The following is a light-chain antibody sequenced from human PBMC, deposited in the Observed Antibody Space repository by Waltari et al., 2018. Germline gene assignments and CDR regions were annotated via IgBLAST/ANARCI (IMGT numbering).Light chain of an antibody. CDR3: QSYDSNLSGWV. J-gene: IGLJ3*02. Sequence: QSVLTQPPSVSGAPGQRVTISCTGSSSHIGAGYDVHWSQHLPGAAPKLIMYGHSNRPSGVPDRFSGSKSGTSASLAITGVQAEDEADYYCQSYDSNLSGWVFGGGSSLTVL. CDR1: SSHIGAGYD. V-gene: IGLV1-40*01. CDR2: GHS.